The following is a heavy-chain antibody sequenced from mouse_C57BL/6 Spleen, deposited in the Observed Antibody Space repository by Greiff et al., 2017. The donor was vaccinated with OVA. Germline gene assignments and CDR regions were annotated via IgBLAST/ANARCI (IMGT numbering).Heavy chain of an antibody. V-gene: IGHV1-69*01. CDR3: ARSGAGTSPYFDY. J-gene: IGHJ2*01. CDR1: GYTFTSYW. D-gene: IGHD4-1*01. Sequence: QVQLQQPGAELVMPGASVKLSCKASGYTFTSYWMHWVKQRPGQGLEWIGEIDPSDSYTNYNQKFKGKSTLTVDKSSSTAYMQLSSLTSEDSAVYYCARSGAGTSPYFDYWGQGTTLTVSS. CDR2: IDPSDSYT.